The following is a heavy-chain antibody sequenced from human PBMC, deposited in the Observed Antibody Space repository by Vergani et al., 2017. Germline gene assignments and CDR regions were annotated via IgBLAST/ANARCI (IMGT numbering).Heavy chain of an antibody. Sequence: EVQLLESGGGLVQPGGSLRLSCAASGFTFSSYAMSWVRQAPGKGLEWVSAISGSGGSTYYADSVKGRFTISRDNSKNTLYLQMNSLRAEDTAVYYCARGSYGGNSRVFYGMDVWGQGTTVTVSS. D-gene: IGHD4-23*01. CDR2: ISGSGGST. J-gene: IGHJ6*02. V-gene: IGHV3-23*01. CDR1: GFTFSSYA. CDR3: ARGSYGGNSRVFYGMDV.